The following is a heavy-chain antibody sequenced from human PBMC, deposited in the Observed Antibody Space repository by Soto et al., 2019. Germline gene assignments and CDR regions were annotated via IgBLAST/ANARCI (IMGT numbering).Heavy chain of an antibody. V-gene: IGHV6-1*01. Sequence: PSQTLSLTCAISGDSVSSDNVAWNWIRQSPSRGLEWLGRTYYRSKWYNDYILSVKSRVTINPDTSKNQLSLQLNSVTPEDTAVYYCAREAYDTSSYSFASWGPGILVTVYS. D-gene: IGHD3-22*01. CDR1: GDSVSSDNVA. CDR3: AREAYDTSSYSFAS. J-gene: IGHJ4*02. CDR2: TYYRSKWYN.